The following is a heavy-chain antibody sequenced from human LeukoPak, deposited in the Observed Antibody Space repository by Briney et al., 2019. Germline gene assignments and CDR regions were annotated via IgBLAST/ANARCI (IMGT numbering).Heavy chain of an antibody. CDR2: INPNSGGT. CDR1: GYTFTGYY. V-gene: IGHV1-2*02. CDR3: ARGTWYYDSSGYYSDDAFDI. D-gene: IGHD3-22*01. J-gene: IGHJ3*02. Sequence: GASVKVSCKASGYTFTGYYMHWVRQAPGQGLEWMGWINPNSGGTNYAQKFQGRVTMTRDTSISTAYMELSRLRSDDTAVYYCARGTWYYDSSGYYSDDAFDIWGQGTMVTVSS.